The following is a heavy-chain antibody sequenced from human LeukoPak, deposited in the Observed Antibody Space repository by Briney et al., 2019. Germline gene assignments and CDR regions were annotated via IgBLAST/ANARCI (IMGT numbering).Heavy chain of an antibody. CDR3: ASRRDCSSTSCYIGRDWFDP. D-gene: IGHD2-2*02. Sequence: ASVKVSCKASGYTFTGYYMHWVRQAPGQGLEWMGWINPNSGGTNYAQKFQGRVTMTRDTSISTAYMELSRLRSDDTAVYYCASRRDCSSTSCYIGRDWFDPWGQGTLVTVSS. V-gene: IGHV1-2*02. CDR2: INPNSGGT. J-gene: IGHJ5*02. CDR1: GYTFTGYY.